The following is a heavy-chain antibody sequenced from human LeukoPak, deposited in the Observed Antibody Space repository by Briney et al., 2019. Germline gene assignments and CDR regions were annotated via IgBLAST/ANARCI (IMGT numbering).Heavy chain of an antibody. V-gene: IGHV3-23*01. CDR1: GFTYSSYA. Sequence: GGSLRLSCAASGFTYSSYAMSWVRQAPGKGLEWVSAISGSGGSTYYADSVKGRFTISRDNSKNTLYLQMNSLRAEDTAVYYCAKVEGAVYYHDSSGYYDYWGQGTLVTVSS. J-gene: IGHJ4*02. D-gene: IGHD3-22*01. CDR2: ISGSGGST. CDR3: AKVEGAVYYHDSSGYYDY.